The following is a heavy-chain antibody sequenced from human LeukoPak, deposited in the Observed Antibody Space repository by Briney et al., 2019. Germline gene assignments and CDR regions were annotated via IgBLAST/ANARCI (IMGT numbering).Heavy chain of an antibody. V-gene: IGHV3-23*01. D-gene: IGHD5-24*01. J-gene: IGHJ4*02. CDR3: ATDTYNYPY. CDR2: IGASDGST. Sequence: GGSLRLSCAASGFTFSSYSMNWVRQAPGKGLEWVSSIGASDGSTYYADSVKGRFTISRDNSKNTLYLQMNSLRAEDTAIYYCATDTYNYPYWGQGVLVTVSS. CDR1: GFTFSSYS.